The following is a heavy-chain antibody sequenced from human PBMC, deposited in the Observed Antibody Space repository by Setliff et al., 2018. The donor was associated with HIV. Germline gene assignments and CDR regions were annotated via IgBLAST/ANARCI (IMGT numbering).Heavy chain of an antibody. CDR1: GGSFSGYY. Sequence: PSETLSLTCVVYGGSFSGYYWSWIRQPPGKGLEWIGEINHSGSTNYNPSLKSRVTISVGTSKNQFSLKLSSVTAADTAVYYCARVIVVVPAAPIYEGGNWFDPWGQGTLVTVSS. CDR3: ARVIVVVPAAPIYEGGNWFDP. J-gene: IGHJ5*02. V-gene: IGHV4-34*01. D-gene: IGHD2-2*01. CDR2: INHSGST.